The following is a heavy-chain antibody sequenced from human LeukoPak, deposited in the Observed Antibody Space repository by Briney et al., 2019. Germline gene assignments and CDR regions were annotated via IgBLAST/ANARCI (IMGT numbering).Heavy chain of an antibody. CDR1: GFTFSSYL. J-gene: IGHJ5*02. V-gene: IGHV3-74*01. CDR2: INSDGRST. D-gene: IGHD2-15*01. Sequence: GGSLRLSCAASGFTFSSYLMHWVRQVPGKGLVWVSRINSDGRSTSYADSLKGRFTIYRDNAKNTLYLQMNSLRAADTAVYYCARVSGVDWFDPWGQGTLVIVSS. CDR3: ARVSGVDWFDP.